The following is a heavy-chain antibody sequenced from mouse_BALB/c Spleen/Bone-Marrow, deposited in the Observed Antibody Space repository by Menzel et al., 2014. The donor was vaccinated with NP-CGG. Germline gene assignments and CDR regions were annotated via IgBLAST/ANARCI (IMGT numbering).Heavy chain of an antibody. J-gene: IGHJ3*01. CDR3: ATGWFAY. V-gene: IGHV7-3*02. CDR2: IRNKANGYTT. CDR1: GFTFXDYY. Sequence: EVMLVESGGGLVQPGGSLRLSCATSGFTFXDYYMSWVRQPPGKALEWLGFIRNKANGYTTEYSASEKGRFTISRDNPQSILYLQMNTLRAEDSATYYCATGWFAYWGQGTLVTVSA.